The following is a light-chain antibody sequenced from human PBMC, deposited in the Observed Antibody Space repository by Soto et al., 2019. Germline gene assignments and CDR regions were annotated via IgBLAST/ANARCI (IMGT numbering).Light chain of an antibody. V-gene: IGKV3-20*01. CDR2: GAS. J-gene: IGKJ2*01. CDR3: QHYGSSPPYT. CDR1: QRVASSH. Sequence: EIVLTQSPGTLSLSPGESATLSCRASQRVASSHLAWYRQQPGQAPWLLIYGASNRATGIPDRFSGSGSGTDFTLTISRLEAEDSAVYYCQHYGSSPPYTFGQGTKLKIK.